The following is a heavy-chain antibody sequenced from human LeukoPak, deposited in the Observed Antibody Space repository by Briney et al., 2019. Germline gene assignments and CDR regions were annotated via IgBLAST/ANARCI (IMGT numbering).Heavy chain of an antibody. J-gene: IGHJ4*02. CDR3: ARDEDGRGIGFDY. D-gene: IGHD5-24*01. V-gene: IGHV4-61*02. CDR1: GGSISSGSYY. Sequence: SETLSLTCTVSGGSISSGSYYWSWIRQPAGKGLEWIGRIYTSGSTNYNPSLKSRVTISVDTSKNQFSLKLSSVTAADTAVYYCARDEDGRGIGFDYWGQGTLVTVSS. CDR2: IYTSGST.